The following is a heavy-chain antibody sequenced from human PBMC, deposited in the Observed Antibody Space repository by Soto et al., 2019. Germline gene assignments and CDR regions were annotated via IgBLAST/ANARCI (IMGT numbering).Heavy chain of an antibody. D-gene: IGHD5-12*01. J-gene: IGHJ6*02. CDR3: AKALEMATGDYYYGMDV. CDR2: ISGSGGST. Sequence: PXGSLRLSCAASGFTFSSYAMSWVRQAPGKGLEWVSAISGSGGSTYYADSVKGRFTISRDNSKNTLYLQMNSLRAEDTAVYYCAKALEMATGDYYYGMDVWGQGTTVTVSS. V-gene: IGHV3-23*01. CDR1: GFTFSSYA.